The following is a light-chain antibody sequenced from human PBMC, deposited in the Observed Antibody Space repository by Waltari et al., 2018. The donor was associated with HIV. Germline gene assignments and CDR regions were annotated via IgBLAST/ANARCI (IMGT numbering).Light chain of an antibody. J-gene: IGLJ3*02. CDR1: SGSVSSAYY. CDR3: LLYMAAGRV. CDR2: NTG. Sequence: QTVVTQEPSFSVSPGGTITLTCGLSSGSVSSAYYPSWYQQTTGQPPATLIDNTGPRSSGVPDRFSGSIGGNKAALTITGAQSEDESDYYCLLYMAAGRVVGGGTRLTVL. V-gene: IGLV8-61*01.